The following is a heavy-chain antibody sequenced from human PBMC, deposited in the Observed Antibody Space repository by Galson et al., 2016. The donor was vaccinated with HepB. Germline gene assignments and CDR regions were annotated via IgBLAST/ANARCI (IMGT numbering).Heavy chain of an antibody. CDR1: GFTFSNFD. V-gene: IGHV3-30*18. D-gene: IGHD7-27*01. CDR2: ISFDGNKE. J-gene: IGHJ4*02. Sequence: SLRLSCAASGFTFSNFDMNWVRQTPGKGLGWVAVISFDGNKEYYADSAKGRFVISRDNSKRTLYLQMNSLTTEDTAVYFCAKDGRKFRGIVTGGAGDWGQGTLVTVSS. CDR3: AKDGRKFRGIVTGGAGD.